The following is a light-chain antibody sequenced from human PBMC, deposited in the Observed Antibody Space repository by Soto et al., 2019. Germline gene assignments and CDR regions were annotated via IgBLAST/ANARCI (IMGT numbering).Light chain of an antibody. CDR2: DVS. CDR1: SSDVGGYNY. CDR3: SSYTTSNTRQIV. Sequence: QSLLTQPASVSGSPGQSITLSCTGTSSDVGGYNYVSWYQHHPGKAPKLLIYDVSNRPSGVSNRFSGSKSDNTASLTISGLQPEDEADYYCSSYTTSNTRQIVFGTGTKVTVL. J-gene: IGLJ1*01. V-gene: IGLV2-14*03.